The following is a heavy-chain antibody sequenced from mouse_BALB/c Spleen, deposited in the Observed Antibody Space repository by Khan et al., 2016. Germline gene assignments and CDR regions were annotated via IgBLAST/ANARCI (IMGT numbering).Heavy chain of an antibody. V-gene: IGHV1-18*01. CDR3: ARKTFYGKYDSMDY. D-gene: IGHD2-10*01. Sequence: VQLQQSGPELVKPGASVRISCKTAGFTFTECTMHWVRQRHGKSLEWIGGIVHESGGSTANRNFRGKATFTVDKSFTTAYMELHSLTSDDSAVYYGARKTFYGKYDSMDYWGQGTSVTVSS. CDR1: GFTFTECT. J-gene: IGHJ4*01. CDR2: IVHESGGS.